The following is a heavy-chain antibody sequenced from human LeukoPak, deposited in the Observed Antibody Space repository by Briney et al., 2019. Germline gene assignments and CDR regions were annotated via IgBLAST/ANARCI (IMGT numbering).Heavy chain of an antibody. CDR1: GFTFSSYW. J-gene: IGHJ4*02. CDR3: AREGSYYDSSGYYSSFDY. V-gene: IGHV3-7*01. D-gene: IGHD3-22*01. Sequence: GGSLRLSCAASGFTFSSYWMSWVRQAPGKGLEWVANIKQDGSEKYYVDSVKGRFTISRDNAKNSLYLQMNSQRAEDTAVYYCAREGSYYDSSGYYSSFDYWGQGTLVTVSS. CDR2: IKQDGSEK.